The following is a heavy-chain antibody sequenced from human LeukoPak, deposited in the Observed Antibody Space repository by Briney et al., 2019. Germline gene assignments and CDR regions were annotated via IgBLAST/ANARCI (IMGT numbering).Heavy chain of an antibody. CDR2: TSAYNGNT. J-gene: IGHJ1*01. CDR1: GYTFTSYG. CDR3: ARGGQGYYVPFQH. V-gene: IGHV1-18*01. D-gene: IGHD3-10*02. Sequence: ASVKVSCKASGYTFTSYGINWVRQAPGQGLEWMGWTSAYNGNTNYAQKLQGRVTMTTDTPTSTAYMELRSLRSEDTAVYYCARGGQGYYVPFQHWGQGTLVTVSS.